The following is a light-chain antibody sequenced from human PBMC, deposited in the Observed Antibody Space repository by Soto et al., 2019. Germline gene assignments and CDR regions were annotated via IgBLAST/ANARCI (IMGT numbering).Light chain of an antibody. CDR3: GTWDSSLSAVI. Sequence: QSVLTQPPSVSAAPGQEVTISCSGSTSNIGHNYVSWFQQLPETAPKLLIYENIKRPSGIPDRFSGSRSGTSATLGITGLQTGDEADYYCGTWDSSLSAVIFGGGTKLTVL. CDR2: ENI. J-gene: IGLJ2*01. V-gene: IGLV1-51*02. CDR1: TSNIGHNY.